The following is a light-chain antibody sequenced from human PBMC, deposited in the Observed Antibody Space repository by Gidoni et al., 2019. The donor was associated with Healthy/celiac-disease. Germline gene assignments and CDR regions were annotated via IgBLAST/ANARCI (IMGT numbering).Light chain of an antibody. V-gene: IGLV5-45*03. J-gene: IGLJ2*01. CDR3: MIWHSSAVV. Sequence: QAVLTQPSSLSASPGASASLPCTLRSGINVGTYRIYWYQQKPGSPPQYLLSYKSDSDKQQGSGVPSRFSGSKDASANAGILLISGLQSEDDADYYCMIWHSSAVVFGGGTKLTVL. CDR1: SGINVGTYR. CDR2: YKSDSDK.